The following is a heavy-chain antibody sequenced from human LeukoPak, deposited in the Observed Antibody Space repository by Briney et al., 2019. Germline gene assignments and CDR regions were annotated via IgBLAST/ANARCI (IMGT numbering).Heavy chain of an antibody. D-gene: IGHD6-13*01. J-gene: IGHJ2*01. Sequence: SQTLSLTCAISGDSVSSNSAAWNWIRQSPSRGLEWLGRTYYRSKWYNDYAVSVKSRITINPDTSKNQFSLQLNSVTPEDTAVYYCARDPRVLGRIAAAGLSGWYFDLWGRGTLVTVSS. CDR1: GDSVSSNSAA. CDR2: TYYRSKWYN. CDR3: ARDPRVLGRIAAAGLSGWYFDL. V-gene: IGHV6-1*01.